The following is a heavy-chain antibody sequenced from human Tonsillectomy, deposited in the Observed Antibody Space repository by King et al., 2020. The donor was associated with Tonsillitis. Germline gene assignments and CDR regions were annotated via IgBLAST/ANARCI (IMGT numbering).Heavy chain of an antibody. V-gene: IGHV1-69*04. D-gene: IGHD5-18*01. CDR2: IIPILGIA. Sequence: VQLVQSGAEVKKPGSSVKVSCKASGGTFSSYVISWVRQAPGQGLEWMGRIIPILGIANYAQKFQGRVTITADKSTSTAYMELSSLRSEDTAVYYCARDGEFGGVQLWFFDYWGQGTLVTVSS. CDR1: GGTFSSYV. J-gene: IGHJ4*02. CDR3: ARDGEFGGVQLWFFDY.